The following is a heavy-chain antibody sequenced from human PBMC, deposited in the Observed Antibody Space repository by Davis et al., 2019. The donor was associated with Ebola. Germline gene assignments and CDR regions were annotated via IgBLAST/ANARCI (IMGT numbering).Heavy chain of an antibody. Sequence: SETLSLTCAVYGGSFSGYYWSWIRQPPGKGLAWIGEINHSGSTNYNPSLKSRVTISVDTSKNQFSLKLSSVTAADTAVYYCARGTTYYDILTSPRAFDIWGQGTMVTVSS. CDR2: INHSGST. CDR3: ARGTTYYDILTSPRAFDI. CDR1: GGSFSGYY. D-gene: IGHD3-9*01. V-gene: IGHV4-34*01. J-gene: IGHJ3*02.